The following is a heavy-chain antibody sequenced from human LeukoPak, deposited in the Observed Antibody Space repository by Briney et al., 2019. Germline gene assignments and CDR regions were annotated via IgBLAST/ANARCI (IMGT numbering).Heavy chain of an antibody. V-gene: IGHV3-23*01. CDR1: GFIVSANY. Sequence: PGGSLRLSCAASGFIVSANYMNWVRQAPGKGLEWVSSVSDTGSSTYYADSVKGRFTISRDNSKNTLHLQMNSLRAEDTAIYYCAKGNYYDRSGYYPYWGQGTLVTVSS. CDR2: VSDTGSST. CDR3: AKGNYYDRSGYYPY. J-gene: IGHJ4*02. D-gene: IGHD3-22*01.